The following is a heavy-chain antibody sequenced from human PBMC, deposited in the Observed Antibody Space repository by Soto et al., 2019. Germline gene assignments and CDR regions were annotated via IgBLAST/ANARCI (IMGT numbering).Heavy chain of an antibody. Sequence: GGSLRLSCAASGFTFGDYGMLWVRRAPGKGLEWVAVIWYDGSNKYYADSVKGRFTISRDNSKNTLYLQMNSLRVEDTAVYYCAKDGDYWGHGTLVTVSS. J-gene: IGHJ4*01. CDR1: GFTFGDYG. CDR3: AKDGDY. CDR2: IWYDGSNK. V-gene: IGHV3-33*03.